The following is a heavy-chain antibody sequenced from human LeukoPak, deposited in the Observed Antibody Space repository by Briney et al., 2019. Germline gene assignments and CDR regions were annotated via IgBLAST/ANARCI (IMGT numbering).Heavy chain of an antibody. V-gene: IGHV1-18*01. Sequence: ASVKVSCKASGYTFTGYGISWVRQAPGQGLEWMGWISAYNGNTNYAQKLQGRVTMNTDTSTSTAYMELRSLRSDDTAVYYCARDRGHQNYYDSSGYYYVDNWFDPWGQGTLVTVSS. CDR1: GYTFTGYG. CDR3: ARDRGHQNYYDSSGYYYVDNWFDP. D-gene: IGHD3-22*01. J-gene: IGHJ5*02. CDR2: ISAYNGNT.